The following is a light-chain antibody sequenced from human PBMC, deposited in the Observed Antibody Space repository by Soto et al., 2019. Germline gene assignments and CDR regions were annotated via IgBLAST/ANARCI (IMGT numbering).Light chain of an antibody. CDR2: GAS. CDR1: QSVSSNY. Sequence: EIVLTQSPGTLSLSPGERATLSCRASQSVSSNYLAWYQQKPGQAPRLHIYGASSRATGVPDRFSGSGSGTDFTLTISKLEPEDFALYYCQQYGSSPPLTFGGGTKVDIK. J-gene: IGKJ4*01. V-gene: IGKV3-20*01. CDR3: QQYGSSPPLT.